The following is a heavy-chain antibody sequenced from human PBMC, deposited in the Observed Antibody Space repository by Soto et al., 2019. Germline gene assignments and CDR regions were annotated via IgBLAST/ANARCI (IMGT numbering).Heavy chain of an antibody. D-gene: IGHD3-9*01. V-gene: IGHV4-39*01. Sequence: QLQLQESGPGLVKPSETLSLTCTVSGGSISSSSYYWGWIRQPPGKGLEWIGSIYYSGSTYYNPSLKSRVTISVDTSKNQFSLKLSSVTAADTAVYYCARGLRYFDWSHPCWYFDLWGRGTLVTVSS. CDR3: ARGLRYFDWSHPCWYFDL. CDR2: IYYSGST. CDR1: GGSISSSSYY. J-gene: IGHJ2*01.